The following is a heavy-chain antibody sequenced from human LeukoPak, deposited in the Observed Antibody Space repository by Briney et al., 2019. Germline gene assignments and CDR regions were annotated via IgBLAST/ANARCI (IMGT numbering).Heavy chain of an antibody. D-gene: IGHD4-17*01. CDR2: FYSDGST. Sequence: GGSLRLSCAASGFIFSDFYMDWVRQAPGKGLEWVSVFYSDGSTDYADSVKGRFTISRDKSKNTLYLQMNSLRAEDTAVYYCAITVTNYYYMDVWGKGTTVTISS. CDR1: GFIFSDFY. CDR3: AITVTNYYYMDV. V-gene: IGHV3-66*01. J-gene: IGHJ6*03.